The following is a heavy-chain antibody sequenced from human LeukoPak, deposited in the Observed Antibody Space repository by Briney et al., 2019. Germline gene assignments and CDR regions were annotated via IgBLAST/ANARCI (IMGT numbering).Heavy chain of an antibody. V-gene: IGHV3-48*03. CDR1: GFTFSNYE. CDR2: ISAIDSTT. Sequence: GGSLRLSCAASGFTFSNYEMNWVRQAPGKGLEWVSYISAIDSTTYYADSVKGRFTISRDNAKNSPYLQMNSLRVEDTAVYHCARGLASSNWPHWFDPWGQGTLVSVSS. J-gene: IGHJ5*02. CDR3: ARGLASSNWPHWFDP. D-gene: IGHD6-13*01.